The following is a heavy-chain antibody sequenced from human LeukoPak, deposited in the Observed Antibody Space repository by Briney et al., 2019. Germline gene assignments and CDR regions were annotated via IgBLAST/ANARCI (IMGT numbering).Heavy chain of an antibody. CDR1: GFTFSNYW. CDR3: ARASDPWLQLT. J-gene: IGHJ5*02. Sequence: GGSLRLSCAASGFTFSNYWMIWVRQAPGKGREWVGNIKQDGSEKRYADSVRGRFTISRDNAQTSLYLQMNSLSAEDTAVYYCARASDPWLQLTWGQGTLVTVSS. D-gene: IGHD5-24*01. CDR2: IKQDGSEK. V-gene: IGHV3-7*05.